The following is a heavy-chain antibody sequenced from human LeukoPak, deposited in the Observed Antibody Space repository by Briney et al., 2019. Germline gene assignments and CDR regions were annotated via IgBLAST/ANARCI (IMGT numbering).Heavy chain of an antibody. J-gene: IGHJ4*02. CDR2: IRYDGSNK. Sequence: GGSLRLSCAASGFTFSSYGIHWVRQAPGKGLEWVAFIRYDGSNKYHADSVKGRFTISRDNSKNTLYLQMNSLRAEDTAVYYCAKEAYSDSSGYYPIFDYWGQGTLVTVSS. D-gene: IGHD3-22*01. CDR3: AKEAYSDSSGYYPIFDY. CDR1: GFTFSSYG. V-gene: IGHV3-30*02.